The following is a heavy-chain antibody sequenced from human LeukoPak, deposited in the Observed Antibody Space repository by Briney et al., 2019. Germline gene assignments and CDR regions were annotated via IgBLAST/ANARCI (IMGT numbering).Heavy chain of an antibody. J-gene: IGHJ4*02. CDR2: IYYSGST. CDR3: ARSVENSYGSIFDY. D-gene: IGHD5-18*01. Sequence: SETLSLTCTVSGGSISSSSYYWGWIRQPPGKGLEWIGSIYYSGSTYYNPSLKSRVTISVDTSKNQFSLKLSSVTAADTAVYYCARSVENSYGSIFDYWGQGTLVTVSS. CDR1: GGSISSSSYY. V-gene: IGHV4-39*07.